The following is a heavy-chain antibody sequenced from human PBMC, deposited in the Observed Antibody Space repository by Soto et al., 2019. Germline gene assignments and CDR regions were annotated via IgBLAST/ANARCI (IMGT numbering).Heavy chain of an antibody. CDR2: IIRIFGTP. CDR1: VGTFSSHA. Sequence: SAKVSCKASVGTFSSHAINWVRQAPGQWVELMGGIIRIFGTPDXSQSFQGRVXITADASASTSXMELSXLRSEDTAVYYCARQKYQLRNCFDPWGQGTLVTVSS. V-gene: IGHV1-69*13. CDR3: ARQKYQLRNCFDP. J-gene: IGHJ5*02. D-gene: IGHD2-2*01.